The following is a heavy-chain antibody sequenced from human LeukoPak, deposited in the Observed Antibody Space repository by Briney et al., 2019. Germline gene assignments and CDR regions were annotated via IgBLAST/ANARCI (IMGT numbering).Heavy chain of an antibody. J-gene: IGHJ4*02. CDR3: ARHSYSSSSFDY. CDR1: GYTFTSYD. CDR2: INPNSGGT. Sequence: GASVKVSCKASGYTFTSYDINWVRQATGQGLEWMGWINPNSGGTNYAQKFQGRVTMTRDTSISTAYMELSRLRSDDTAVYYCARHSYSSSSFDYWGQGTLVTVSS. D-gene: IGHD6-6*01. V-gene: IGHV1-2*02.